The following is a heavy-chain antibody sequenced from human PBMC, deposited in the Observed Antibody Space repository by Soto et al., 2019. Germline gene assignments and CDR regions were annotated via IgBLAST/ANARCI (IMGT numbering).Heavy chain of an antibody. CDR3: ARVVRGVIITRGASDY. D-gene: IGHD3-10*01. Sequence: PGGSLRLSCAASGFTFSSYSMSWVRQAPGKGLEWVSSISSSSSYIYYADSVKGRFTTSRDNAKNSLYLQMNSLRAEDTAVYYCARVVRGVIITRGASDYWGQGTLVTVSS. CDR1: GFTFSSYS. CDR2: ISSSSSYI. J-gene: IGHJ4*02. V-gene: IGHV3-21*01.